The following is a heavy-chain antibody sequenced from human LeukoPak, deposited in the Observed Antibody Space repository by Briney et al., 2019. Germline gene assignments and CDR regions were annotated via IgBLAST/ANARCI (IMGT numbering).Heavy chain of an antibody. V-gene: IGHV4-59*08. Sequence: PPETPSLTCTVSGGSTSSYYWSWVRHRPGKGLEWSGFIYYSGRTNYNPSLKSRVSISVDTTKNQFSLKLSSVTAADTAVYYCAAQLGTSDYYYGMGVWGKGTTVTVSS. CDR2: IYYSGRT. CDR3: AAQLGTSDYYYGMGV. D-gene: IGHD7-27*01. J-gene: IGHJ6*04. CDR1: GGSTSSYY.